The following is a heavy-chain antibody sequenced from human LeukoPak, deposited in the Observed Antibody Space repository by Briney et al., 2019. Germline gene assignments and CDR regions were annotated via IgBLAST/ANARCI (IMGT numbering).Heavy chain of an antibody. Sequence: ASVKVSCKASGGTFSRFTISWVRQAPGQGLEWMGWISAYNGNTNYAQKLQGRVTMTTDTSTSTAYMELRSLRSDDTAVYYCARDAKAVVRPDRAFDIWGQGTMVTVSS. CDR3: ARDAKAVVRPDRAFDI. J-gene: IGHJ3*02. CDR2: ISAYNGNT. CDR1: GGTFSRFT. V-gene: IGHV1-18*01. D-gene: IGHD4-23*01.